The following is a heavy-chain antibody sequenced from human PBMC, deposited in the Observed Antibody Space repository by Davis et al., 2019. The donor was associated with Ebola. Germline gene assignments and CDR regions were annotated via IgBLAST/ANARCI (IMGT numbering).Heavy chain of an antibody. CDR1: GDSVSSNSAA. J-gene: IGHJ4*02. CDR3: ARGGGYCRSNLCYTDF. V-gene: IGHV6-1*01. Sequence: SQTLSLTCAISGDSVSSNSAAWNWLRQSPSRGLEWLGRTYYRSKWYNDYAVSVKSRISINPDTSKNQFSLHLDSVTPEDTAVYYCARGGGYCRSNLCYTDFWGQGILVTVSS. CDR2: TYYRSKWYN. D-gene: IGHD2-2*02.